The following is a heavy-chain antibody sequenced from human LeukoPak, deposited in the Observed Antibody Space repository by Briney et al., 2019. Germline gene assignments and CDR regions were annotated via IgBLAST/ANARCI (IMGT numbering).Heavy chain of an antibody. V-gene: IGHV4-34*01. CDR2: INHSGST. Sequence: SETLSLTCAVYGGSFSGYYWSWIRQPPGKGLEWIGEINHSGSTNYNSSLKSRVTISVDTSKNQFSLKLSSVTAADTAVYYCARDSFSDYWGQGTLVTVSS. D-gene: IGHD5-18*01. CDR3: ARDSFSDY. CDR1: GGSFSGYY. J-gene: IGHJ4*02.